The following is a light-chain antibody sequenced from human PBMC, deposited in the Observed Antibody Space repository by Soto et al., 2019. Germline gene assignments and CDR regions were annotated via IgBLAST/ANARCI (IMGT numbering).Light chain of an antibody. J-gene: IGLJ3*02. CDR3: CSYAGSYTWV. CDR1: SRDVGGYNF. Sequence: QSALTQPRSVSGSPGQSVTISCTGTSRDVGGYNFVFWYQHHPGKAPKLMTYDVSMRPSGVPDRFSGSKSGNTASLTISGLQTEDEADYYCCSYAGSYTWVFGGGTKVTVL. CDR2: DVS. V-gene: IGLV2-11*01.